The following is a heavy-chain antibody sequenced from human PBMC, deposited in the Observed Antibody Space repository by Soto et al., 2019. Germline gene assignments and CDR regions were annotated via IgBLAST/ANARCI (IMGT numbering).Heavy chain of an antibody. CDR1: GFTFSTYT. CDR3: VREDGKVGTNSGFDY. J-gene: IGHJ4*02. Sequence: PGGSLRLSCASSGFTFSTYTMNWVRQAPGKGLEWVSSINGRGNYIYYAESVKGRFTISRDNAKNSLYLQMDRLRAEDTALYYCVREDGKVGTNSGFDYWGLGALVTVSS. D-gene: IGHD1-26*01. CDR2: INGRGNYI. V-gene: IGHV3-21*01.